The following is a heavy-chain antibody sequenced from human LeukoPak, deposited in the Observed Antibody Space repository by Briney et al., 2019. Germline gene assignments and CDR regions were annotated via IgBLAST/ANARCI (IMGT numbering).Heavy chain of an antibody. V-gene: IGHV4-4*02. CDR2: IHHSGST. Sequence: GSLRLSCAASGFNITSNYMNWVRQPPGKGLEWIGQIHHSGSTNYNPSLKSRVTISVDKSNNQFSLKLRSVTAADTAVYYCARDGGGSDCWGQGTLVTVSS. D-gene: IGHD2-15*01. CDR1: GFNITSNYM. CDR3: ARDGGGSDC. J-gene: IGHJ4*02.